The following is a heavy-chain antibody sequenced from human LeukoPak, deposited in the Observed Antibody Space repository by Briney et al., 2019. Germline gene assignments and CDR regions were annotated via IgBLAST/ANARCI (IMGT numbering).Heavy chain of an antibody. V-gene: IGHV3-33*01. CDR1: GFTFSSDG. CDR3: ARDQHYYDSSGYYHIDY. D-gene: IGHD3-22*01. Sequence: GRSLRLSCAASGFTFSSDGMHWVRQAPGKGLEWVAVIWYDVSNKYYADSVKGRFTISRDNSKNTLYLKMNSLRAEDTAVYYCARDQHYYDSSGYYHIDYWGQGTLVTVSS. J-gene: IGHJ4*02. CDR2: IWYDVSNK.